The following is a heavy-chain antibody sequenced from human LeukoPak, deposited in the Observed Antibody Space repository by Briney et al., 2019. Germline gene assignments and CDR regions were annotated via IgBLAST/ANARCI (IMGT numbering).Heavy chain of an antibody. CDR1: GFTFSSYW. V-gene: IGHV3-74*01. CDR3: AKTSRRNSGYDSPFDY. D-gene: IGHD5-12*01. Sequence: GGSLRLSCAASGFTFSSYWMHWVRQAPGKGLVWVSRINSDGSSTSYADSVKGRFTISRDNAKNTLYLQMNSLRAEDTAVYYCAKTSRRNSGYDSPFDYWGQGTLVTVSS. CDR2: INSDGSST. J-gene: IGHJ4*02.